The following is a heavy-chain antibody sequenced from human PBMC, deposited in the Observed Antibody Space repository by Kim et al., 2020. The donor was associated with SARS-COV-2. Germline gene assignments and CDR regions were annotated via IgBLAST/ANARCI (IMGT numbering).Heavy chain of an antibody. CDR2: IYYSGST. Sequence: SETLSLTCTVSGGSISSSSYYWGWIRQPPGKGLEWIGSIYYSGSTYYNPSLKSRVTISVDTSKNQFSLKLSSVTAADTAVYYCARLSGSGSYFVYYYYYG. V-gene: IGHV4-39*01. J-gene: IGHJ6*01. CDR1: GGSISSSSYY. D-gene: IGHD3-10*01. CDR3: ARLSGSGSYFVYYYYYG.